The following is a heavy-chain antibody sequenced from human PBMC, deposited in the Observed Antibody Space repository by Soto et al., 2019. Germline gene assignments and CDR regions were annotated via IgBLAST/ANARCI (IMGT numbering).Heavy chain of an antibody. V-gene: IGHV3-30-3*01. CDR3: ARDGEAAAGTFDY. CDR1: GFTFSSYA. J-gene: IGHJ4*02. Sequence: GGSLRLSCAASGFTFSSYAMHWVRQAPGKGMEWVAVISYDGSNKYYADSVKGRFTISRDNSKNTLYLQMNSLRAEDTAVYYFARDGEAAAGTFDYWGQGTLVTVSS. CDR2: ISYDGSNK. D-gene: IGHD6-13*01.